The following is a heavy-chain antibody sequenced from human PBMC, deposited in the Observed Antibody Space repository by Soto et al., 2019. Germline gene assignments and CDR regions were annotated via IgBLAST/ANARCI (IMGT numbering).Heavy chain of an antibody. CDR1: GYTSNSHA. CDR2: INAGNGNT. V-gene: IGHV1-3*01. Sequence: QGQLMQSGAEVKKPGASVKVSCKASGYTSNSHAIHWMRQAPGQRLEWMGWINAGNGNTYYSEKFKGRVSLTRDTVATTVYMELTSLTSEDTGVYYCARDQSGIGWYVDWFDPWGQGTLVTVSS. CDR3: ARDQSGIGWYVDWFDP. D-gene: IGHD6-19*01. J-gene: IGHJ5*02.